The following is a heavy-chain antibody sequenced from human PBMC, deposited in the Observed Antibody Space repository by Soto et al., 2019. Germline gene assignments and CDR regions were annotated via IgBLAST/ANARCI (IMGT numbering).Heavy chain of an antibody. D-gene: IGHD2-15*01. CDR3: AREDGYCSGGYCSSWFDP. CDR2: INAGNGNT. J-gene: IGHJ5*02. CDR1: GYIFTNYV. Sequence: ASVKVSCKASGYIFTNYVIHWVRQAPGQRLEWMGWINAGNGNTKYSQKFQGRVTITRDTSASTAYMELTSLRSEDTAVYYCAREDGYCSGGYCSSWFDPWG. V-gene: IGHV1-3*01.